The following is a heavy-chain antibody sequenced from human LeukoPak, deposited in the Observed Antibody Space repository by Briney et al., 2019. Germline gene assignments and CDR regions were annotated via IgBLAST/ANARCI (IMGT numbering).Heavy chain of an antibody. D-gene: IGHD6-19*01. J-gene: IGHJ4*02. CDR1: GFTFSSYW. CDR2: IKQDGSEK. CDR3: ARAQIGSAWYLDY. V-gene: IGHV3-7*01. Sequence: PGGSLRLSCAASGFTFSSYWMSWVRQAPGKGLEWVANIKQDGSEKYYVDSVKGRFTISRDNAKNSLFLQMNSLRAEDTAVYYCARAQIGSAWYLDYWGQGTLVTVSS.